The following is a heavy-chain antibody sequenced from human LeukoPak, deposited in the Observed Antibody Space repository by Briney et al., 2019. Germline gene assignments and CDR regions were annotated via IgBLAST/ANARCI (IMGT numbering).Heavy chain of an antibody. CDR2: IYYSGST. D-gene: IGHD3-22*01. V-gene: IGHV4-59*01. J-gene: IGHJ4*02. Sequence: SETLSLTCTVSGGSISSYYWSWIRQPPGKGLEWIGYIYYSGSTNYNPSPKSRVTISVDTSKNQFSLKLSSVTAADTAVYYCARVYDSSGYPIGYWGQGTLVTVSS. CDR1: GGSISSYY. CDR3: ARVYDSSGYPIGY.